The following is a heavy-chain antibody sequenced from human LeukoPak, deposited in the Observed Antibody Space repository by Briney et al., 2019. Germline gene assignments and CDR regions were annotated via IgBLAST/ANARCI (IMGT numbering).Heavy chain of an antibody. CDR2: INTNTGNP. CDR3: ARDPHYGVRFYYYSYMDV. V-gene: IGHV7-4-1*02. D-gene: IGHD4-17*01. CDR1: GYTFTNYA. Sequence: GASVKVSCKASGYTFTNYAMNWVRQAPGQGLEWMGWINTNTGNPTYAQGFTGRVVFSLDTSVSTAYLQSSSLKAEDTAVYYCARDPHYGVRFYYYSYMDVWGKGTTVTVSS. J-gene: IGHJ6*03.